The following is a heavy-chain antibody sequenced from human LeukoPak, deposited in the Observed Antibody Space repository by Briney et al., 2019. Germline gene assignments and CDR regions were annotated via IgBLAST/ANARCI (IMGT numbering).Heavy chain of an antibody. D-gene: IGHD6-19*01. CDR2: IYTSGST. Sequence: SETLSLTCTVSGGSISSGHYFWSWIRQPAGRGLEWIGRIYTSGSTTYNPSLKSRVTISVDTTKNQFSLKLSSVTAADTAVYYCARGYPLAVAGTGNAFDIWGQGTMVTVSS. V-gene: IGHV4-61*02. CDR3: ARGYPLAVAGTGNAFDI. J-gene: IGHJ3*02. CDR1: GGSISSGHYF.